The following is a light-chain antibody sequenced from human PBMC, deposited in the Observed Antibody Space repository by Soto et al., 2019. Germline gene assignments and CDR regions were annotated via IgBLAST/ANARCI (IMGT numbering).Light chain of an antibody. CDR3: QSYDSSLSALYV. Sequence: QAVVTQPPSVSGAPGQRVTISCTGSSSNIGAGYDVHWYQQLPGTAPKILIYGNSNRPSGVPDRFSGSKSGASASLGITGLQAEDEADYCCQSYDSSLSALYVFGTGTQLTVL. V-gene: IGLV1-40*03. CDR1: SSNIGAGYD. J-gene: IGLJ1*01. CDR2: GNS.